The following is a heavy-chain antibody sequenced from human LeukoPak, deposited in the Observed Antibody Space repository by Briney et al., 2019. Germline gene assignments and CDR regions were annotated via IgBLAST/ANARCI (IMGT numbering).Heavy chain of an antibody. CDR2: IYYGGST. J-gene: IGHJ4*02. CDR3: ARVLIEVSAFDY. V-gene: IGHV4-61*01. Sequence: SETLSLTCSVSGGSVTSGTYYWTWIRQPPGKGLEWIGYIYYGGSTNYNPSLENRVTISVDTSKNQFSLMLTSVTAADTGVYFCARVLIEVSAFDYWGRGVLATVSS. D-gene: IGHD6-19*01. CDR1: GGSVTSGTYY.